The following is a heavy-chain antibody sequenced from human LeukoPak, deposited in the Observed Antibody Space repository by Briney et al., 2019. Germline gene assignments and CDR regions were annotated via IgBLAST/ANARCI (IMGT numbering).Heavy chain of an antibody. J-gene: IGHJ4*02. Sequence: GASVKVSFKVSGYTLTELSMHWVRQAPGKGLEWMGGFDPEDGETIYAQKFQGRVTMTEDTSTDTAYMELSSLRSEDTAVYYCATDNIVGATTWTYWGQGTLVTVSS. CDR2: FDPEDGET. CDR1: GYTLTELS. V-gene: IGHV1-24*01. D-gene: IGHD1-26*01. CDR3: ATDNIVGATTWTY.